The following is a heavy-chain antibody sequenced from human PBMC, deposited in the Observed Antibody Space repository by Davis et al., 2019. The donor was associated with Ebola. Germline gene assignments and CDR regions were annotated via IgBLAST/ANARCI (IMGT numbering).Heavy chain of an antibody. CDR1: GYTFTSYG. D-gene: IGHD4-17*01. J-gene: IGHJ4*02. V-gene: IGHV1-18*01. Sequence: ASVKVSCKASGYTFTSYGISWVRQAPGQGLEWMGWISAYNGNTNYAQKLQGRVTMTTDTSTSTAYMELRSLRSDDTAVYYCAAAVGAMTTVTEFDYWGQGTLVTVSS. CDR3: AAAVGAMTTVTEFDY. CDR2: ISAYNGNT.